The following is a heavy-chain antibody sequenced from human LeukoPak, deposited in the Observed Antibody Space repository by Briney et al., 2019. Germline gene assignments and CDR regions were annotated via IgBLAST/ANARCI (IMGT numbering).Heavy chain of an antibody. Sequence: GGSLRLSCAASGFPFSIYTIHWVRQAPGKGLEWVAVISYDGSNKYYADSVKGRFTISRDSSKNTLYLQMNSLRAEDTAVYYCARGAYDSSGYYSSGMDVWGQGTTVTVSS. CDR3: ARGAYDSSGYYSSGMDV. V-gene: IGHV3-30*14. J-gene: IGHJ6*02. D-gene: IGHD3-22*01. CDR1: GFPFSIYT. CDR2: ISYDGSNK.